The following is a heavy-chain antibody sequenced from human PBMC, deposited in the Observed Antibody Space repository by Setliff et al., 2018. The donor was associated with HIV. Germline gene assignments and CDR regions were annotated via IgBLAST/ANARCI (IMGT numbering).Heavy chain of an antibody. CDR1: GGSISSSSSY. J-gene: IGHJ6*03. CDR2: ISNSGDT. D-gene: IGHD2-15*01. CDR3: ARGVAATLAHSTYYYYYMDV. V-gene: IGHV4-39*07. Sequence: SETLSLTCTVSGGSISSSSSYWGWIRQSPGKGLEWIGFISNSGDTNYNPSLKSRVTISLDTSKNQFSLKLTSVTAADTAVYHCARGVAATLAHSTYYYYYMDVWDKGTTVTSP.